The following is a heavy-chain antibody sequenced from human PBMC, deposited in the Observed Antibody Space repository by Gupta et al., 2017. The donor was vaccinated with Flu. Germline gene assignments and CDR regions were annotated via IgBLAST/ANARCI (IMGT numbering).Heavy chain of an antibody. CDR3: ARFGRCGEANCAGFDN. D-gene: IGHD2-21*01. V-gene: IGHV4-59*01. Sequence: QVQLQESGPGLVKPSETLSLTCTVSGGSIGTYYWSWLRQPPGKGLEWITYIHYTGSSNYNPSLKSRVTVSLDTSKNQFSLTLSSVSAADTAVYFCARFGRCGEANCAGFDNWGQGALVTVSS. CDR1: GGSIGTYY. CDR2: IHYTGSS. J-gene: IGHJ4*02.